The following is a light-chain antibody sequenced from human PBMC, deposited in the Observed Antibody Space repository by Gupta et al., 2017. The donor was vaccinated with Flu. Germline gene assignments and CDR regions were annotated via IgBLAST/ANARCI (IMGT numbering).Light chain of an antibody. CDR3: QKYNSAPWT. Sequence: DIQVAQSPSPLSASVGDRVTITCRASQGISNYLAWYQQKPGKVPKLLIYAASTLQSGVPSRFSGSGSGTDFTLTISSLQPEDVATYYCQKYNSAPWTFGQGTKVEIK. J-gene: IGKJ1*01. CDR2: AAS. CDR1: QGISNY. V-gene: IGKV1-27*01.